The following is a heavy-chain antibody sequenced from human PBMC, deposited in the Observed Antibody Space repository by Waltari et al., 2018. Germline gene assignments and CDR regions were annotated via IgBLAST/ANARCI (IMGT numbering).Heavy chain of an antibody. J-gene: IGHJ4*02. CDR1: GFTFSSYG. V-gene: IGHV3-30*02. CDR2: IRYDGSNK. CDR3: AKEGGSGWYGAY. Sequence: QVQLVESGGGVVQPGGSLRLSCAASGFTFSSYGMHWVRQAPGKVLEWVAFIRYDGSNKYYADSVKGRFTISRDNSKNTLYLQMNSLRAEDTAVYYCAKEGGSGWYGAYWGQGTLVTVSS. D-gene: IGHD6-19*01.